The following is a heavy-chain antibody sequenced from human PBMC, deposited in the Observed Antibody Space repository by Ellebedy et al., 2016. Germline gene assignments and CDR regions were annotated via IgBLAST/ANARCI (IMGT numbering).Heavy chain of an antibody. D-gene: IGHD4-17*01. Sequence: GESLKISXAASGFTFSGFFMSWVRQAPGRGLEWVSTISGGGDSTYLADSLKGRFTISRDNFRNTLYLQMNSLRAEDTAVYYCYYGHYSGSWGQGTLVTVSS. V-gene: IGHV3-23*01. CDR3: YYGHYSGS. CDR1: GFTFSGFF. CDR2: ISGGGDST. J-gene: IGHJ4*02.